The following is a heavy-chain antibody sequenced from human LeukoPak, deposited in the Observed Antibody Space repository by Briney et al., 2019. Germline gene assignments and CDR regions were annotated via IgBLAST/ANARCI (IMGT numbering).Heavy chain of an antibody. CDR2: ISSSGSTI. D-gene: IGHD3-10*02. V-gene: IGHV3-48*04. CDR1: GYTFNSHG. CDR3: AELGITMIGGV. Sequence: GGSLRLSCVGSGYTFNSHGMRWVRQAPGKGLEWVSYISSSGSTIYYADSVKGRFTISRDNAKNSLYLQMNSLRAEDTAVYYCAELGITMIGGVWGKGTTVTISS. J-gene: IGHJ6*04.